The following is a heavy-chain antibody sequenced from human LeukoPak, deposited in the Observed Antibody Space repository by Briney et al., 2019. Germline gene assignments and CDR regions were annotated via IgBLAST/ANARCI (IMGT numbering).Heavy chain of an antibody. Sequence: SGGSLRLSCAASGFTFRSYWMTWVRQAPGKGLEWVANMKQDGSEKYYLDSVKGRFTISRDNAKNSLYLQMNSLRAEDTAVYYCASLFNYYYYMDVWGKGTTVTVSS. CDR2: MKQDGSEK. CDR1: GFTFRSYW. D-gene: IGHD3-10*02. J-gene: IGHJ6*03. V-gene: IGHV3-7*01. CDR3: ASLFNYYYYMDV.